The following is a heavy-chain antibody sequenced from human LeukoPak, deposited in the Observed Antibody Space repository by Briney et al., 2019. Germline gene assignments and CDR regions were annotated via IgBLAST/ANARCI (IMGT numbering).Heavy chain of an antibody. Sequence: GESLQISFKGSGYSFTSYWIGWVRQMPGKGLEWMGIIYPGDSDTRYSPSFQGQVTISADKSISTAYLQWSSLKASNTAMYYCARHEQWLGIDYWGQGTLVTVSS. D-gene: IGHD6-19*01. V-gene: IGHV5-51*01. CDR3: ARHEQWLGIDY. J-gene: IGHJ4*02. CDR2: IYPGDSDT. CDR1: GYSFTSYW.